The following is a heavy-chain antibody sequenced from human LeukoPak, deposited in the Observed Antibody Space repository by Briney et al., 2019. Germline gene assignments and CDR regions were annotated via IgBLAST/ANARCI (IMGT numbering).Heavy chain of an antibody. Sequence: PSETLSLTCAVYGGSFSGYYWSWIRQPPGKGLEWIGEINHSGSTNYNPSLKSRVTISVDTFKNQFSLKLSSVTAADTAVYYCARGAMAPDYWGQGTLVTVSS. D-gene: IGHD5-18*01. CDR2: INHSGST. V-gene: IGHV4-34*01. J-gene: IGHJ4*02. CDR3: ARGAMAPDY. CDR1: GGSFSGYY.